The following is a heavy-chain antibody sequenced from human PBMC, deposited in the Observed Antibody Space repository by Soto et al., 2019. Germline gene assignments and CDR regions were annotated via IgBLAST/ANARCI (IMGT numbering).Heavy chain of an antibody. CDR2: ISAYNGNT. CDR3: ARDGSSWSFYYYYGMDV. V-gene: IGHV1-18*04. J-gene: IGHJ6*02. D-gene: IGHD6-13*01. Sequence: ASVKVSCKASGYTFTSYGISWVRQAPGQGLEWMGWISAYNGNTNYAQKLQGRVTMTTDTSTSTAYMELRSLRSDDTAVYYCARDGSSWSFYYYYGMDVWGQGTTVTVSS. CDR1: GYTFTSYG.